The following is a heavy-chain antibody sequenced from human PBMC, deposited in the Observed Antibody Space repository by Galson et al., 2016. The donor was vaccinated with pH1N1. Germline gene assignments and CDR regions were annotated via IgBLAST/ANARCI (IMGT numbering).Heavy chain of an antibody. CDR1: GFMFDGFA. J-gene: IGHJ4*02. Sequence: SLRLSCAASGFMFDGFAMHCVRQAPGKGLRWVASISWNSNSIQYVNSVKGRFTISRDNAKKYLHLQMNRPRVDDKALYFCAKHGNFEFWSGSNPLEYWGQGTLVTVSS. D-gene: IGHD3-3*01. CDR2: ISWNSNSI. V-gene: IGHV3-9*01. CDR3: AKHGNFEFWSGSNPLEY.